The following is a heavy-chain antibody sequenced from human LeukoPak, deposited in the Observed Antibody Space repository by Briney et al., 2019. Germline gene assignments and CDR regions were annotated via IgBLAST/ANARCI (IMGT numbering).Heavy chain of an antibody. CDR3: ARHPGGSYANEDY. CDR1: GGSISSYY. J-gene: IGHJ4*02. V-gene: IGHV4-59*08. D-gene: IGHD1-26*01. CDR2: IYYSGST. Sequence: PSETLSLTCTVSGGSISSYYWSWIRQPPGKGLEWIGYIYYSGSTNYNPSLKSRVTISVDTSKNQFSLKLSSVTAADTAVYYCARHPGGSYANEDYCGQGTLVTVSS.